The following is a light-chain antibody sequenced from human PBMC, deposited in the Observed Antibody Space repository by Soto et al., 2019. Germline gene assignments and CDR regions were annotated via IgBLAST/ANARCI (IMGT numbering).Light chain of an antibody. CDR3: CSYADDTNFFV. V-gene: IGLV2-23*02. CDR2: EVN. J-gene: IGLJ1*01. CDR1: SSDVGSYYP. Sequence: QSVLTQPASMSGSPGQSITISCTGTSSDVGSYYPVSWFQQHPGKAPKLIIYEVNKRPSGVSDRFSGSKSGNTASLTISGLQAADGAEYYCCSYADDTNFFVFGTGTKVTVL.